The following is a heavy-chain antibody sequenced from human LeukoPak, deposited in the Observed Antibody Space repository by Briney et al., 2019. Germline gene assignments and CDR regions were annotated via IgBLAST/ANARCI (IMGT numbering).Heavy chain of an antibody. CDR3: ARSRPGTLYGMDV. D-gene: IGHD1-1*01. CDR2: IYYSGST. Sequence: SETLSLTCTVSGGSISSGGYYWSWIRQHPGKGLEWIGYIYYSGSTYYNPSLKSRVTISVDTSKNQFSLKLSSVTAADTAVYYCARSRPGTLYGMDVWGQGTTVTVSS. V-gene: IGHV4-31*03. CDR1: GGSISSGGYY. J-gene: IGHJ6*02.